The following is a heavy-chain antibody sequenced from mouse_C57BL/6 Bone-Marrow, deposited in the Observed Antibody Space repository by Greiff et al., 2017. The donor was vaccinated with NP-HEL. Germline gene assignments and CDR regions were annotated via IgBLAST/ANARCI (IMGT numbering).Heavy chain of an antibody. CDR3: TTRWFAY. CDR2: IDPEHGGT. CDR1: GFNIKDDY. V-gene: IGHV14-4*01. J-gene: IGHJ3*01. Sequence: EVQLQQSGAELVRPGASVKLSCTASGFNIKDDYMHWVKQRPEQGLEWIGWIDPEHGGTEYASKFQGKATITADTSSNTAYLQLSSLTSEDTAVYYCTTRWFAYWGQGTLVTVSA.